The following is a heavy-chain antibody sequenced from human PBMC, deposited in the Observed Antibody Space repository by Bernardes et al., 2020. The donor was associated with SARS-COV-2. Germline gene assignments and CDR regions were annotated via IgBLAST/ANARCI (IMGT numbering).Heavy chain of an antibody. V-gene: IGHV4-30-2*01. CDR2: LHHSGTT. CDR3: ARGGYFYGSGRPYDL. D-gene: IGHD3-10*01. Sequence: SETLSRTCAVSGGSISGGGYSWTWVRQPPGKGLEWMGYLHHSGTTYYTPSLRGRLTISLDPSNDRFSLQLTSVTAADTAVYYCARGGYFYGSGRPYDLWGQGIMVTVSS. CDR1: GGSISGGGYS. J-gene: IGHJ3*01.